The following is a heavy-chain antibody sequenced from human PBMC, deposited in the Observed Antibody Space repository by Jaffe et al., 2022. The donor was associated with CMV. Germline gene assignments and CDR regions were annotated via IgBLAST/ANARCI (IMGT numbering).Heavy chain of an antibody. D-gene: IGHD7-27*01. CDR3: ARSMWATGARPLLDF. CDR1: GFSFSSYA. V-gene: IGHV3-23*01. Sequence: EVQLLESGGTWVQPGGSLRLSCAASGFSFSSYAMSWVRQAPGKGLEWVSGISGSGGSTYYTDSVKGRFTISRDKSKNTLSLQMKSLRAEDTAVYYCARSMWATGARPLLDFWGQGTLVTVSS. J-gene: IGHJ4*02. CDR2: ISGSGGST.